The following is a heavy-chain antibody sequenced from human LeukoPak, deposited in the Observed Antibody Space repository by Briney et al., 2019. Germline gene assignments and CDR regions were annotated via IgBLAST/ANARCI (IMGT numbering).Heavy chain of an antibody. D-gene: IGHD3-3*01. J-gene: IGHJ6*03. CDR2: ISSSSYI. CDR3: ARAYDFWSGHMDV. CDR1: GFTFSSYS. V-gene: IGHV3-21*01. Sequence: PGGSLRLSCAASGFTFSSYSMNWVRQAPGKGLEWVSSISSSSYIYYADSVKGRFTISRDNAKNSLYLQMNSLRAEDTAVYYCARAYDFWSGHMDVWGEGTTVTVSS.